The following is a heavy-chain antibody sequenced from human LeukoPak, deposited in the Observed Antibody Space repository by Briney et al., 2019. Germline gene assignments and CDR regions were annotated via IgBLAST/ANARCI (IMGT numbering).Heavy chain of an antibody. D-gene: IGHD4-17*01. J-gene: IGHJ3*02. CDR3: ARAGMTTVTTWAFDI. CDR1: GGSISSGGYS. Sequence: PSETLSLTCAVSGGSISSGGYSWRWIRQPPGKGLEWIGYIYHSGSTYYNPSLKSRVTISVDRSKNQFSLKLSSVTAADTAVYYCARAGMTTVTTWAFDIWGQGTMVTVSS. CDR2: IYHSGST. V-gene: IGHV4-30-2*01.